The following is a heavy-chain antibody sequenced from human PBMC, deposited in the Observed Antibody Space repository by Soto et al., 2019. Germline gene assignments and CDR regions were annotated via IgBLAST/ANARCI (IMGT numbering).Heavy chain of an antibody. J-gene: IGHJ3*02. D-gene: IGHD6-13*01. CDR1: GFTFSSYG. V-gene: IGHV3-30-3*01. CDR3: ARTAGGRVRGALDI. CDR2: IPNTENKK. Sequence: QVHLEESGGGVVQPGTSLRLSCVASGFTFSSYGMHWVRQAPGKGLEWVAVIPNTENKKYYADSVKGRFTLSRDNSQNTLFLQMDSLMSEDTAMYYCARTAGGRVRGALDIWGQGPMVTVS.